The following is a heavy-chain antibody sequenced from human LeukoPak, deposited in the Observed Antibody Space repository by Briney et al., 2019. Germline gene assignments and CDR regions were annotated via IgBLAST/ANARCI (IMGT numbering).Heavy chain of an antibody. J-gene: IGHJ4*02. CDR1: GDSIRSSNW. Sequence: ETLSLTCAVSGDSIRSSNWWSWVRQAPGKGLEWVANINQDGGAQYYGDSVKGQFTISRDNAKNSLYLQMNSLRVEDTAVYYCARDSESWTITGPRFDSWGQGTLVTVSS. CDR3: ARDSESWTITGPRFDS. CDR2: INQDGGAQ. V-gene: IGHV3-7*01. D-gene: IGHD3/OR15-3a*01.